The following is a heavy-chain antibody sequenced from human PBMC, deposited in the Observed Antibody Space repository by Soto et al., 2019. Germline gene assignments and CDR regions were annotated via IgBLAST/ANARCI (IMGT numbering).Heavy chain of an antibody. D-gene: IGHD3-9*01. V-gene: IGHV4-59*01. J-gene: IGHJ5*02. CDR3: ARYVNPYDTAVWFDP. CDR2: IYYSGTT. Sequence: QVQLQESGPGLVKPSETLSLTCTVSGGSTRNYFWSWIRQPPGKGLEWIGCIYYSGTTNYNSSLMSRVTISLDTSKNQFSRRLRSVTAADTAVYYCARYVNPYDTAVWFDPWGQGTLVTVSS. CDR1: GGSTRNYF.